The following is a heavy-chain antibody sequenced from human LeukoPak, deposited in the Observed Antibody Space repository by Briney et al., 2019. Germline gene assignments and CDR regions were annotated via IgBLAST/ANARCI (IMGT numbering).Heavy chain of an antibody. CDR2: VRNDGSNE. CDR3: VKGGSSSHNWFDP. Sequence: PGGSLRLPCAASGFTFSDYGMHWVRQAPGKGLEWVAFVRNDGSNEYYPDSVKGRFTISRDNSRNTLYLQMNSLRAEDTAVYYCVKGGSSSHNWFDPWGQGTLVTVSS. V-gene: IGHV3-30*02. J-gene: IGHJ5*02. CDR1: GFTFSDYG. D-gene: IGHD6-13*01.